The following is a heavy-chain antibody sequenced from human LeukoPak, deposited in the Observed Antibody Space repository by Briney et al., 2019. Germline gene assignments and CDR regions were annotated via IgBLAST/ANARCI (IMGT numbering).Heavy chain of an antibody. CDR3: ARDGTYTDYDPDFDI. CDR2: IKQDGSEK. Sequence: GGSLRLSCAASGFTFSRFWMSWVRQAPGKGLEWVANIKQDGSEKYYVDSVKGRFTISRDNAKNSLYLQMNSLRAEDTAVFYCARDGTYTDYDPDFDIWGQGTQVTVSS. J-gene: IGHJ4*02. CDR1: GFTFSRFW. D-gene: IGHD5-12*01. V-gene: IGHV3-7*04.